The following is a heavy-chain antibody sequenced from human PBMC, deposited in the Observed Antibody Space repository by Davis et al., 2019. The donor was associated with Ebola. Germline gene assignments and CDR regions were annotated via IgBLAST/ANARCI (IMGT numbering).Heavy chain of an antibody. CDR1: RCTFSSYP. CDR2: SIPYTGNT. Sequence: SVNVSCMASRCTFSSYPISWAGQAHGQAREGLGWSIPYTGNTNYAQKHQGRVTMSTDTSTSTAYMELRSLRSDDTAVDYCASSLGYCSSTSCWGLYFDYWGQGTLVTVSS. J-gene: IGHJ4*02. V-gene: IGHV1-18*01. D-gene: IGHD2-2*03. CDR3: ASSLGYCSSTSCWGLYFDY.